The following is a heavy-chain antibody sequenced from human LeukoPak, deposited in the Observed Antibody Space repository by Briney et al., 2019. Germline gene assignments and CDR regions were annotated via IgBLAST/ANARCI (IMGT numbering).Heavy chain of an antibody. CDR2: ISYDGSNK. J-gene: IGHJ4*02. CDR3: ARDRAYHYGDYDGYFDY. CDR1: GFTFSNYA. V-gene: IGHV3-30*01. D-gene: IGHD4-17*01. Sequence: GGSLRLSCAASGFTFSNYAMHWVRQAPGKGLEWVALISYDGSNKYYADSVKGRFTISRDNSKNTLYLQMNSLRAEDTAVYHCARDRAYHYGDYDGYFDYWGQGTLVAVSS.